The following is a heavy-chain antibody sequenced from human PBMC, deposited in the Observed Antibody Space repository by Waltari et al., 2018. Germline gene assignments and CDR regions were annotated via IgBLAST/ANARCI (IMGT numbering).Heavy chain of an antibody. CDR1: GFSVSSSF. Sequence: EIELVESGGGLSPSGGSLKLSCAASGFSVSSSFMPWARRAPGKGLECVAILYSAGATYYSQSVRGRFLIARDNSKNILYLQMDDLTAEDTAVYYCAKDVVGYTWDEGVDTIDVWGQGAEVVVSS. D-gene: IGHD3-3*01. V-gene: IGHV3-53*01. J-gene: IGHJ3*01. CDR3: AKDVVGYTWDEGVDTIDV. CDR2: LYSAGAT.